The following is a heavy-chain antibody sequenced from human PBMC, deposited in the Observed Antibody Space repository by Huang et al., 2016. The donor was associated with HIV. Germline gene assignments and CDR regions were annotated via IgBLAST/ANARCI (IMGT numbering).Heavy chain of an antibody. CDR3: ARHNIYCSGGGCSSFDY. V-gene: IGHV4-39*01. CDR1: GGSISSSNYY. CDR2: IYYGGKT. Sequence: QLQLQESGPGLVKASETLSLTCIVSGGSISSSNYYWGWVRQPPGKGLEWIGSIYYGGKTFSNPSLKSRVTISVDTSKNRLSLKVRSVTAADTAVYYCARHNIYCSGGGCSSFDYWGQGTLVTVSS. J-gene: IGHJ4*02. D-gene: IGHD2-15*01.